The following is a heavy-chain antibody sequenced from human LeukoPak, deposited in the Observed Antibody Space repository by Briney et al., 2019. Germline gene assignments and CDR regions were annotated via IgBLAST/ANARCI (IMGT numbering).Heavy chain of an antibody. CDR3: ARSLGSNYVYYMDV. V-gene: IGHV4-39*07. CDR1: GGSISSSSYY. CDR2: IYYSGST. D-gene: IGHD4-11*01. Sequence: SETLSLTCTVSGGSISSSSYYWGWIRQPPGKGLEWIGSIYYSGSTYYSPSLKSRVTISVDTSKNQFSLKLSSVTAADTAVYYCARSLGSNYVYYMDVWGKGTTVTVSS. J-gene: IGHJ6*03.